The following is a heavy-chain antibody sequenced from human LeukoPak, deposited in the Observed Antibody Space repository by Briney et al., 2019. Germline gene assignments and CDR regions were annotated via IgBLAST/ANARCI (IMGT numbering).Heavy chain of an antibody. CDR2: ISIYSGNT. CDR3: ARDHVVGLAPFDP. J-gene: IGHJ5*02. D-gene: IGHD2-15*01. Sequence: ASVKVSCKASDYTFISHGFSWVRQAPGQGLEWMGWISIYSGNTNYAQKLQGRVTITMDTSASTAYMELSSLRSEDTAVYYCARDHVVGLAPFDPWGQGTLVPVSS. CDR1: DYTFISHG. V-gene: IGHV1-18*01.